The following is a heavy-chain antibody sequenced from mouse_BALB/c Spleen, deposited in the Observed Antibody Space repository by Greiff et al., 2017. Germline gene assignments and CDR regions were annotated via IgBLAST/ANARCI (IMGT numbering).Heavy chain of an antibody. V-gene: IGHV5-6-5*01. D-gene: IGHD1-2*01. CDR2: ISSGGST. J-gene: IGHJ4*01. CDR3: ARETTATAMDY. CDR1: GFTFSSYA. Sequence: DGQLVESGGGLVKPGGSLKLSCAASGFTFSSYAMSWVRQTPEKRLEWVASISSGGSTYYPDSVKGRFTITRDNARNILYLQMSSLRSEDTAMYYCARETTATAMDYWGQGTSVTVSS.